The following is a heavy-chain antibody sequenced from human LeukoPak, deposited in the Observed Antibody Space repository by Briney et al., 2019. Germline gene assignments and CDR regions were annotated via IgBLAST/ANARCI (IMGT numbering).Heavy chain of an antibody. Sequence: PGGSLRLSCAASGFAFSTYAMGWVRRAPGKGLEWVSSISGRGDVTKYADSMRGRFTISRDNSKNTLYLQMNSLRAEDTAVYYCARGNWINWGQGTLVTVSS. D-gene: IGHD2-2*03. V-gene: IGHV3-23*01. J-gene: IGHJ4*02. CDR1: GFAFSTYA. CDR3: ARGNWIN. CDR2: ISGRGDVT.